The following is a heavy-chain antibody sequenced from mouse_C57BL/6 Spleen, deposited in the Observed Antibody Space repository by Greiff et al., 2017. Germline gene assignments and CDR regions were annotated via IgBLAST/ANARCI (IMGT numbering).Heavy chain of an antibody. CDR3: TRVPYYYGSRGYAMDY. V-gene: IGHV5-9-1*02. CDR1: GFTFSSYA. D-gene: IGHD1-1*01. CDR2: ISSGGDYI. Sequence: EVMLVESGEGLVKPGGSLKLSYAASGFTFSSYAMSWVRQTPEKRLEWVAYISSGGDYIYYADTVKGRFTISRDNARNTLYLQMSSLKSEDTAMYYCTRVPYYYGSRGYAMDYWGQGTSVTVSS. J-gene: IGHJ4*01.